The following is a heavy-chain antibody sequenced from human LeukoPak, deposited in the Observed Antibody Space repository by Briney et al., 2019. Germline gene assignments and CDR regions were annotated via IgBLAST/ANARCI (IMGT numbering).Heavy chain of an antibody. V-gene: IGHV3-23*01. D-gene: IGHD5-18*01. CDR3: AKTKGTAMRFGY. J-gene: IGHJ4*02. CDR2: ISGSGGST. CDR1: GFTLSSYA. Sequence: PGGSLRLSCAASGFTLSSYAMSWVRQAPGKGLEWVSAISGSGGSTYFADSVKGRFTISRDNSKNTLYLQMNSLRAEDTAVYYCAKTKGTAMRFGYWGQGTLVTVSS.